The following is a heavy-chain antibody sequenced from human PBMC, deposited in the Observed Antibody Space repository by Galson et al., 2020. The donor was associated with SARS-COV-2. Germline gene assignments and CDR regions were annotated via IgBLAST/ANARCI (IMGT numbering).Heavy chain of an antibody. CDR3: ARDIVVVPAAMGSTNSYYYYGMDV. CDR1: GFTFSDYY. D-gene: IGHD2-2*01. J-gene: IGHJ6*02. CDR2: ISSSGSTI. Sequence: GGSLRLSCAASGFTFSDYYMSWIRQAPGKGLEWVSYISSSGSTIYYADSVKGRFTISRDNAKNSLYLQMNSLRAEDTAVYYCARDIVVVPAAMGSTNSYYYYGMDVWGQGTTVTVSS. V-gene: IGHV3-11*01.